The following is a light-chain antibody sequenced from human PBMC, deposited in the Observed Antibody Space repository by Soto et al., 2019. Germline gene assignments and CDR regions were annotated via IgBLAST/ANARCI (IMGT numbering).Light chain of an antibody. CDR1: QTVSDNS. V-gene: IGKV3-20*01. Sequence: EILLTQSPGTLSLSPGEGATLSCRARQTVSDNSLAWYQQKPGQAPRLLIYGASSRAIGIPDRFSGSGSGTDFTLTISRLEPEDFAVYYCQQSGDSPVTFGQGTKLEIK. CDR3: QQSGDSPVT. J-gene: IGKJ2*01. CDR2: GAS.